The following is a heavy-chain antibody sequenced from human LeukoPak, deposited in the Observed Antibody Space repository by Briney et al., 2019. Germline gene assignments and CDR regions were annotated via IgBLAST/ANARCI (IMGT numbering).Heavy chain of an antibody. J-gene: IGHJ6*02. V-gene: IGHV4-34*01. CDR1: GGSFSGYY. Sequence: SETLSLTCAVYGGSFSGYYWSWIRQPPGKGLEWIGEINHSGSTNYNPSLKSRVTISVDTSKNQFSLKLSSVTAADTAVYYCASPLAYYYYYGMDVWGQGTTVTVSS. CDR3: ASPLAYYYYYGMDV. CDR2: INHSGST.